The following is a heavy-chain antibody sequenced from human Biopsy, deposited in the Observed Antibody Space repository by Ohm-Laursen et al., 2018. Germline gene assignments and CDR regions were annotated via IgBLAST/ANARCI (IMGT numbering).Heavy chain of an antibody. CDR3: GNEVHGRDY. D-gene: IGHD2-15*01. J-gene: IGHJ4*02. CDR2: INQAGTT. Sequence: GTLSLTWTVFGKTFSDYQWSWIRQPPGKGLEWIGQINQAGTTNYNPSLKSRVSISADASKYEFSMRLTSVTAADTAVYLCGNEVHGRDYWGLGAQVTVSS. V-gene: IGHV4-34*08. CDR1: GKTFSDYQ.